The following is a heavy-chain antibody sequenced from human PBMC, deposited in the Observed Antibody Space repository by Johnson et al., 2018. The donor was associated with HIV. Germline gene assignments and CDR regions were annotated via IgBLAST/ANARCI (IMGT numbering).Heavy chain of an antibody. V-gene: IGHV3-23*04. CDR3: ARDSLQQPDAFDI. Sequence: VQLVESGGGLVQPGGSLRLSCAASGFTFSSYAMSWVRQAPGKGLEWVSAISGSGGRTYYADSVKGRFTISRDNSRNTLLLQMNSLRAEDTAVYYCARDSLQQPDAFDIWGQGTMVTVSS. CDR1: GFTFSSYA. J-gene: IGHJ3*02. CDR2: ISGSGGRT. D-gene: IGHD6-13*01.